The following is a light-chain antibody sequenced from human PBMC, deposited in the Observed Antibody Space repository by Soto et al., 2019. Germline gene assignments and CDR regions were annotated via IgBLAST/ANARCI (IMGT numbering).Light chain of an antibody. Sequence: DIQMTQSPSTLSASVGDRVTITCRASQSVSTWLAWCQQKPGQAPKLLIDKASSLAGGVASRFGGSGSGTLFNITISSLHPDDFATYYCQQYNTYPLTFGGGTTVDIK. CDR2: KAS. CDR3: QQYNTYPLT. V-gene: IGKV1-5*03. CDR1: QSVSTW. J-gene: IGKJ4*01.